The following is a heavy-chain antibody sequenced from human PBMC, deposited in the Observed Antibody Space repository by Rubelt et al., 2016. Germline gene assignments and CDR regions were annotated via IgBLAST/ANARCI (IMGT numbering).Heavy chain of an antibody. V-gene: IGHV4-4*07. Sequence: TGGSTNYNPSLKSRVTMSVDTSKNQFSLKLSSATAADTAVYYCARGLRTAFDIWGQGTMVTVSS. J-gene: IGHJ3*02. CDR3: ARGLRTAFDI. CDR2: TGGST.